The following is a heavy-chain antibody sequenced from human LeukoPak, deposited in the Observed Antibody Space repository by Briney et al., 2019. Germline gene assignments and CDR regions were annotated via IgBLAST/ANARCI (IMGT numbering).Heavy chain of an antibody. Sequence: SETLSLTCTVSGGSLSSSSYYWGWIRQPPGKGLAWIGSIYYSGSTYYNPSLKSRVTISVDTSKNQFSLKLSSVTAADTAVYYCARQPDFSYYYMDVWGKGTTVTISS. J-gene: IGHJ6*03. D-gene: IGHD3-3*01. CDR3: ARQPDFSYYYMDV. CDR2: IYYSGST. V-gene: IGHV4-39*01. CDR1: GGSLSSSSYY.